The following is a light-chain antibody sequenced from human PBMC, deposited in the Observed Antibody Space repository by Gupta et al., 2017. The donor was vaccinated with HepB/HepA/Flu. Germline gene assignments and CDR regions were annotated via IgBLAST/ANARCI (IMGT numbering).Light chain of an antibody. V-gene: IGLV1-40*01. Sequence: QSVLTQPPSVSGAPGQRVTISCTGSSSNIGAGYDVHWYQQLPGTAPKLLIYGNSNRPSGVPDRFSGSKSGTSASLAITGLQAEDEADYYCQSYDSSLSGPNWVFGGETKLTVL. CDR1: SSNIGAGYD. J-gene: IGLJ3*02. CDR3: QSYDSSLSGPNWV. CDR2: GNS.